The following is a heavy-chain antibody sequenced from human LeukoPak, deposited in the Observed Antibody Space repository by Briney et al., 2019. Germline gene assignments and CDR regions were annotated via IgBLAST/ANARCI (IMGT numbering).Heavy chain of an antibody. CDR3: ARTGLGYRLGNGLDA. V-gene: IGHV3-30*04. CDR2: ISHDATE. J-gene: IGHJ5*02. D-gene: IGHD5-18*01. Sequence: GGSLRLSCAASGFTIIGYAMYWVRQAPGKGLEFVASISHDATERYRESVKGRFTISRDTSKNTVYLQMNTLRAEDSALYYCARTGLGYRLGNGLDAWGQGTQVTVSS. CDR1: GFTIIGYA.